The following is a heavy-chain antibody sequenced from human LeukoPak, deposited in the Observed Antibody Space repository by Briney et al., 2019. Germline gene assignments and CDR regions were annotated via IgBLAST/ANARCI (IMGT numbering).Heavy chain of an antibody. CDR1: GFTFSSYA. D-gene: IGHD3-10*01. J-gene: IGHJ6*03. CDR3: ATYGSGSYYNKYYYYYMDV. V-gene: IGHV3-23*01. Sequence: GGTLRLSCAASGFTFSSYAMSWVRQAPGKGLEWVSAISGSGGSTYYADSVKGRFTISRDNSKNTLYLQMNSLRAEDTAVYYCATYGSGSYYNKYYYYYMDVWGKGTTVTVSS. CDR2: ISGSGGST.